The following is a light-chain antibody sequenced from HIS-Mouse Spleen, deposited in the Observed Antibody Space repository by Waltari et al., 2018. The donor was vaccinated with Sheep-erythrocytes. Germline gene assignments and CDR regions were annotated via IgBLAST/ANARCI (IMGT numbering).Light chain of an antibody. CDR2: DAS. V-gene: IGKV3-11*01. CDR1: QSVSSY. J-gene: IGKJ2*01. CDR3: QQRSNWYT. Sequence: EIVLTQSPAPLSLSPGERATLSCRASQSVSSYLAWYQQKPGQAPRLLIYDASNRATGIPARFSGSGSGTDFTRTISSLEPEDFAVYYCQQRSNWYTFGQGTKLEIK.